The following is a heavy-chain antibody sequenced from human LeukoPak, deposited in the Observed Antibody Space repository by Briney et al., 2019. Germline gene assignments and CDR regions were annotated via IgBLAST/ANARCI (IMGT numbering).Heavy chain of an antibody. CDR1: GFTFSSYN. D-gene: IGHD6-13*01. CDR3: ATSSSWYGYYYYYMDV. V-gene: IGHV3-30*03. CDR2: ISYDGSNK. Sequence: GGSLRLSCAASGFTFSSYNMNWVRQAPGKGLEWVAVISYDGSNKYYADSVKGRFTISRDNSKNTLYLQMNSLRAEDTAVYYCATSSSWYGYYYYYMDVWGKGTTVTVSS. J-gene: IGHJ6*03.